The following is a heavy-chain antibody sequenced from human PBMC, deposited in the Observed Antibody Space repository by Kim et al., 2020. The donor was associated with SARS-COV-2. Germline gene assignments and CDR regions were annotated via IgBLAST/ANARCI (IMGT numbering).Heavy chain of an antibody. D-gene: IGHD3-3*01. CDR3: ARVQPKFLGGLDP. CDR1: GFTFSSHS. J-gene: IGHJ5*02. Sequence: GGSLRLSCAASGFTFSSHSMTWVRQAPGKGLEWVSVITSGSTYIYYAASVKGRFTISRENAKNSLFLQMNSLRAEDTAVYYCARVQPKFLGGLDPWGAGTQVIVST. CDR2: ITSGSTYI. V-gene: IGHV3-21*01.